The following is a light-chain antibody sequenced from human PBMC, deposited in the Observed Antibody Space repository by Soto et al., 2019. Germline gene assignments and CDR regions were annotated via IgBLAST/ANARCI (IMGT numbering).Light chain of an antibody. J-gene: IGKJ5*01. CDR2: DAS. Sequence: EIEMTQSPSSLSASVRDRVTLSCQASQNINNYLNWYQQKPGTAPQLLIYDASNLEAGVPSIFRGGGARKYSPSTISRLHHEYAASYYHQHYDNLPTFGRGTRVEIK. CDR1: QNINNY. CDR3: QHYDNLPT. V-gene: IGKV1-33*01.